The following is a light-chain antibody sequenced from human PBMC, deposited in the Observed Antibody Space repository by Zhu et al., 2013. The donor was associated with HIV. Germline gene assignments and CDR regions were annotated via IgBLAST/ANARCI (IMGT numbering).Light chain of an antibody. V-gene: IGKV3D-15*01. CDR2: DAS. CDR3: QQYYYWPQT. Sequence: EIALTQSPATLSVSPGERATLSCRASQSVSSNLAWYQQKPGQAPRLLIYDASTRATDIPARFSGSGSGTDFTLIISSLQSGDFAVYYCQQYYYWPQTFGQGTKVEIK. J-gene: IGKJ1*01. CDR1: QSVSSN.